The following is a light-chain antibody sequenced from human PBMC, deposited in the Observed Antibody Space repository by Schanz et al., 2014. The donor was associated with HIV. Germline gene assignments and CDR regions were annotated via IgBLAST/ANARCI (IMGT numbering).Light chain of an antibody. J-gene: IGKJ2*01. CDR2: SAS. Sequence: DIVMTQSPLSLPVTPGEPASISCRSSQSLLHSNGYTYLDWYLQKPGQSPQLLVYSASSRASGVPDRFSGSGSGTNFTLKITKVEADDVGVYDCMQPFPTPATFGQGPKLDIK. CDR3: MQPFPTPAT. V-gene: IGKV2-28*01. CDR1: QSLLHSNGYTY.